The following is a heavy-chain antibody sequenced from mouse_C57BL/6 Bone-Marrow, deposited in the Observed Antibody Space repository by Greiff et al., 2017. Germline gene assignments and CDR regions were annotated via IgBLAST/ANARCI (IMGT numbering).Heavy chain of an antibody. J-gene: IGHJ3*02. CDR3: ARQGE. CDR2: ISGGGGNT. Sequence: DVQLVESGGGLVKPGGSLKLSRAASGFTFSSYTMSWVRQTPEKRLEWVATISGGGGNTYYPDSVKGRFTITRDNAKNTLYLQMSSLRSEDTALYYCARQGEWGQGTLVTVSA. CDR1: GFTFSSYT. V-gene: IGHV5-9*01.